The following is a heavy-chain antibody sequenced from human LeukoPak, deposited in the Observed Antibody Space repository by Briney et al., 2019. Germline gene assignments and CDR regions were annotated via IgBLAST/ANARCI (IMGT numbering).Heavy chain of an antibody. Sequence: SETLSLICTVSGGSISSGSYYWSWIRQPAGKGLEWIGSIYYSGSTYYNPSLKSRVTISVDTSKNQFSLKLSSVTAADTAVYYCARAYSSSWYPSNFDYWGQGTLVTVSS. D-gene: IGHD6-13*01. CDR3: ARAYSSSWYPSNFDY. CDR2: IYYSGST. V-gene: IGHV4-39*01. CDR1: GGSISSGSYY. J-gene: IGHJ4*02.